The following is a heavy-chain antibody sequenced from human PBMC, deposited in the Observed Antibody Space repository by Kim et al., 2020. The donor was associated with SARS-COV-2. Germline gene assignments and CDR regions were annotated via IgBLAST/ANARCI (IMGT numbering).Heavy chain of an antibody. J-gene: IGHJ3*02. CDR3: ARERLITIFGVVINDAFDM. CDR1: GFTFSDYY. Sequence: GGSLRLSCAASGFTFSDYYMSWIRQAPGKGLEWVSYISSSSSYTKYADSVKGRFTISRDNGKNSLYLQMNSLRAEDTAVYYCARERLITIFGVVINDAFDMWGQGRMVTVSS. CDR2: ISSSSSYT. V-gene: IGHV3-11*05. D-gene: IGHD3-3*01.